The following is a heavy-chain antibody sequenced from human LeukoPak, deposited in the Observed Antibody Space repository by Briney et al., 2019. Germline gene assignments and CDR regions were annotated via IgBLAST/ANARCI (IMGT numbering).Heavy chain of an antibody. CDR3: AKDHLYYFDY. V-gene: IGHV3-30*02. CDR2: IRYDGSNE. J-gene: IGHJ4*02. Sequence: GGSLRLSCEASGFTFSSYGMHWVRQAPGKGLEWVAFIRYDGSNEYYADSVKGRFTISRDNSKNTLYLQMNSLRAEDTAVCYCAKDHLYYFDYWGQGTLVTVSS. CDR1: GFTFSSYG.